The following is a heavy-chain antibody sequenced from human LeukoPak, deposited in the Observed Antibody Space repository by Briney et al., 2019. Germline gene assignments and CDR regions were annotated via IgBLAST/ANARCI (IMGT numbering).Heavy chain of an antibody. CDR3: ARRGYSYGTYYFDY. J-gene: IGHJ4*02. CDR1: GDSFTGYW. V-gene: IGHV5-51*01. D-gene: IGHD5-18*01. Sequence: GESLKTFCRGSGDSFTGYWNGWGRRMPGKGVEWRGSVYPGDSDTRYSPSFQGQVTISADKSISTAYLQWSSLQASDTAMYYCARRGYSYGTYYFDYWGQGTLVTVSS. CDR2: VYPGDSDT.